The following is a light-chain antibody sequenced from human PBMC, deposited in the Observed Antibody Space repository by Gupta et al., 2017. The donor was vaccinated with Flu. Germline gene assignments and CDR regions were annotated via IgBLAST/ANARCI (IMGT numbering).Light chain of an antibody. V-gene: IGKV1-33*01. J-gene: IGKJ3*01. CDR2: DAS. CDR1: QDISKS. Sequence: DIQMTQSPSSLSASIGDRVTITCQASQDISKSLNWYQQKPGKAPKLLIYDASKLEIGVPSRFSGRGSGTDFTFTINSLQPEDIATYHCQQFKNVPPTFGPGTKVDIK. CDR3: QQFKNVPPT.